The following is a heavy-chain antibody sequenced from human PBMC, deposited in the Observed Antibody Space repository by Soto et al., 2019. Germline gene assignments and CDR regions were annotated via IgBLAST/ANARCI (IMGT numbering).Heavy chain of an antibody. Sequence: QITLKESGPTLVKPTQTLTLTCTFSGFSLSTSREGVGWIRQPPGKALEWLALTYWDDDKRHTPSLKSRPTSPKDPSQSQVVHTMTDMDPGDTATYYCAHKGGRGAGMDVWGQGTAVTVSS. V-gene: IGHV2-5*02. CDR3: AHKGGRGAGMDV. J-gene: IGHJ6*02. CDR2: TYWDDDK. CDR1: GFSLSTSREG. D-gene: IGHD2-15*01.